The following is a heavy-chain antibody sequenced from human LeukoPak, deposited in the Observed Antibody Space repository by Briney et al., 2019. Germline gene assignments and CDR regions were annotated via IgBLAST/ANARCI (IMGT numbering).Heavy chain of an antibody. CDR1: GFTFSDYY. J-gene: IGHJ4*02. Sequence: GGSLRLSCAASGFTFSDYYMSWIRQAPGKGLEWISYISTSGTTTYHADSVKGRFTISRDDAKNSLYLQMNSLRADDTALYYCARVRGSYSVDYWGKGTLVTVSS. V-gene: IGHV3-11*04. CDR3: ARVRGSYSVDY. CDR2: ISTSGTTT. D-gene: IGHD3-10*01.